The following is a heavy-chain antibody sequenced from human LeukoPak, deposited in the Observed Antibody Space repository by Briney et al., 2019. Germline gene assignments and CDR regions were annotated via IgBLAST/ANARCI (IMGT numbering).Heavy chain of an antibody. D-gene: IGHD4-17*01. V-gene: IGHV3-30*18. CDR2: ISYDGSNK. J-gene: IGHJ4*02. Sequence: QPGRSLRLSCAASGFTFSSYGMHWVRQAPGKGLEWVAVISYDGSNKYYADSVKGRFTISRDNSKNTLYLQMNSLRAEDTAVYYCAKAGDYGDYEDYWGQGTLVTVSS. CDR3: AKAGDYGDYEDY. CDR1: GFTFSSYG.